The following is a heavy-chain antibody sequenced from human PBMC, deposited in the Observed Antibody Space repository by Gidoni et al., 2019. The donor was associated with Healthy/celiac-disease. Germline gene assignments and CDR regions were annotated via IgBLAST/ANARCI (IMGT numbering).Heavy chain of an antibody. Sequence: EVQLVESGGGLVQPGRSLRLSCAASGFTCDDYAMHWVRQAPGKGLEWVSGISWNSGSIGYADSVKGRFTISRDNAKNSLYLQMNSLRAEDTALYYCAKDEVAAAGTPLAPDYWGQGTLVTVSS. J-gene: IGHJ4*02. CDR2: ISWNSGSI. D-gene: IGHD6-13*01. V-gene: IGHV3-9*01. CDR1: GFTCDDYA. CDR3: AKDEVAAAGTPLAPDY.